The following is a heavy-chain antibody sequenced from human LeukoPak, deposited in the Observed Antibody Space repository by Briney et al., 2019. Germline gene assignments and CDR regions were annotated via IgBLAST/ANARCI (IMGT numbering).Heavy chain of an antibody. J-gene: IGHJ4*02. CDR1: GFTFRNHW. V-gene: IGHV3-74*03. Sequence: GGSLRLSCAASGFTFRNHWMHWVRQTPGKGLVWVSRISSDGSSTTYADSVKRRFTISRDNAKNKLYLQMNNLRAEDAAMYYCARDQRVTGRPDIDYWGQGTLVIVSS. CDR2: ISSDGSST. D-gene: IGHD6-6*01. CDR3: ARDQRVTGRPDIDY.